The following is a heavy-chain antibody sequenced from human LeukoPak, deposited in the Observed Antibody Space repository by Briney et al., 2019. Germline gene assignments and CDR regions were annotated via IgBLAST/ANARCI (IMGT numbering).Heavy chain of an antibody. CDR3: ASRPPEGDIVVMVFDY. D-gene: IGHD2-8*01. J-gene: IGHJ4*02. CDR1: GFTFSTNA. CDR2: ISSSGSTI. Sequence: GGSLRLSCSASGFTFSTNAMHWVRQAPGKGLEWVSAISSSGSTIYYADSVKGRFTISRDNAKNSLYLQMSGLRVEDTAVYYCASRPPEGDIVVMVFDYWSLGTQVTVSS. V-gene: IGHV3-48*03.